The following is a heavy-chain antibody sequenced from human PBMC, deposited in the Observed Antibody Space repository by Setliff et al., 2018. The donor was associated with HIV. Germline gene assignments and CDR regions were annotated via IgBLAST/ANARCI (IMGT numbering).Heavy chain of an antibody. D-gene: IGHD7-27*01. CDR2: INGDSSST. CDR3: TRKPLDNWGNDY. V-gene: IGHV3-74*01. Sequence: PGGSLRLSCAASGFTFSNYWMQWVRQTPGKGLVWVSRINGDSSSTSYADSVKGRFTISRDNAKNTLYLQMSSLRVEDTAVYYCTRKPLDNWGNDYWGQGALVTVSS. CDR1: GFTFSNYW. J-gene: IGHJ4*02.